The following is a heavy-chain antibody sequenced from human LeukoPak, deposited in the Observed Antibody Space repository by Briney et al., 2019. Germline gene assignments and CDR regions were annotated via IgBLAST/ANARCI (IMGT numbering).Heavy chain of an antibody. V-gene: IGHV1-69*13. CDR2: IIPIFGTA. D-gene: IGHD5-18*01. J-gene: IGHJ4*02. Sequence: ASVKVSCKASGGTFSSYAISWVRQAPGQGLEWMGGIIPIFGTANYAQKFQGRVTITADESTSTAYMELSSLRSEDMAVYYCARDVRYSYGYIYYFDYWGQGTLVTVSS. CDR3: ARDVRYSYGYIYYFDY. CDR1: GGTFSSYA.